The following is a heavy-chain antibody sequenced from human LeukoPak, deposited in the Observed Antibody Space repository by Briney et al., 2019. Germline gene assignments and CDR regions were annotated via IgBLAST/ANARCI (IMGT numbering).Heavy chain of an antibody. D-gene: IGHD3-22*01. V-gene: IGHV3-21*01. J-gene: IGHJ1*01. CDR3: ARGYHTYYYDSSGYYCFQH. CDR1: GFTFSSYS. Sequence: GGSLRLSCAASGFTFSSYSMNWVRQAPGKGLEWVSSISSSSSYIYYADSVKGRFTISRDNAKNSLYLQMNSLRAKDTAVYYCARGYHTYYYDSSGYYCFQHWGQGTLVTVSS. CDR2: ISSSSSYI.